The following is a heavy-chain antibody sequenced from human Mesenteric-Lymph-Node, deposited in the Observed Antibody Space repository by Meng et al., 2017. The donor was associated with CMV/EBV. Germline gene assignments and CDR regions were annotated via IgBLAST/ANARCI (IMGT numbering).Heavy chain of an antibody. V-gene: IGHV4-39*07. CDR1: GGSMSSTSFS. D-gene: IGHD3-16*01. J-gene: IGHJ4*02. Sequence: GSLRLSCSVSGGSMSSTSFSWGWIRQAPGKGLEWIGSISYSGSTYYTSSLKSRVTISIDPSKTQFSLKLTSVAAADTAVYYCARAGQHFDYYFDSWGQGTLVTVSS. CDR3: ARAGQHFDYYFDS. CDR2: ISYSGST.